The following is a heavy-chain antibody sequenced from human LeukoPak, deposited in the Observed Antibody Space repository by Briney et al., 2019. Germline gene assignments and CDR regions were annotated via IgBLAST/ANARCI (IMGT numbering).Heavy chain of an antibody. CDR1: GFTFSSYA. CDR2: ISGSGGST. D-gene: IGHD6-19*01. Sequence: PGGSLRLSCAASGFTFSSYAMSWVRQAPGKGLEWVSAISGSGGSTYYADSVKGRFTISRDNSKNTLYLQMNSLRAEDTAVYYCARDPKGIAVADPFDYWGQGTLVTVSS. CDR3: ARDPKGIAVADPFDY. J-gene: IGHJ4*02. V-gene: IGHV3-23*01.